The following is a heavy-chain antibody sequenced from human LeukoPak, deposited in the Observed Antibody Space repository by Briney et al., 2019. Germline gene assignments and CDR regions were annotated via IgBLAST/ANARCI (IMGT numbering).Heavy chain of an antibody. Sequence: GASVKVSCKASGGTFSSYAISWVRQAPGQGLEWMGRIIPILGIANYAQKFQGRVTITADKSTSTAYMELSSLRSEGTAVYYCARETMVRGVIKDAFDIWGQGTMVTVSS. D-gene: IGHD3-10*01. V-gene: IGHV1-69*04. J-gene: IGHJ3*02. CDR3: ARETMVRGVIKDAFDI. CDR2: IIPILGIA. CDR1: GGTFSSYA.